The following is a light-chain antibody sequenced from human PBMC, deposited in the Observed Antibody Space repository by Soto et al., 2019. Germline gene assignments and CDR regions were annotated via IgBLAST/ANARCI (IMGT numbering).Light chain of an antibody. CDR1: SANIGNNF. Sequence: VLTQPPSASGTPGQRVIISCSGTSANIGNNFVCWYQHLPGMAPKLLIYSTDQRPSGVPDRFSGSKSGTSASLAISGLRSEDVADYYCVAWDDSLSGLVFGTGTKVTVL. J-gene: IGLJ1*01. V-gene: IGLV1-47*02. CDR2: STD. CDR3: VAWDDSLSGLV.